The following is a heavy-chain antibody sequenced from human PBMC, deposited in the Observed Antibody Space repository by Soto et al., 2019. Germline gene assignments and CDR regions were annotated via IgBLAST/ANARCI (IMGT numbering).Heavy chain of an antibody. CDR2: INHSGST. D-gene: IGHD6-19*01. CDR3: ISSTSEIAVAGNGYFKD. Sequence: SETLSLTCAFYVGSFSGYYWSWIRHPPGKWLEWIGEINHSGSTNYNPSLKSRVTISVDTSKNQFSLKLSSVTAADTAVYYCISSTSEIAVAGNGYFKDWGEGTLVKVSS. J-gene: IGHJ1*01. CDR1: VGSFSGYY. V-gene: IGHV4-34*01.